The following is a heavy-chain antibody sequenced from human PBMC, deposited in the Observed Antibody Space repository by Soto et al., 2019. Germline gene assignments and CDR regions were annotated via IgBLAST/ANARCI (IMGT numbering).Heavy chain of an antibody. Sequence: PSETLSLTCTVSGGSINSGGYYWSWIRQHPGKGQEWIGYIYYSGSTYYNPSLKSRVTISVDTSKNQFSLKLSSVTAADTAVYYCAREMKEDYYDSSGYPDYWGQGTLVTVSS. CDR3: AREMKEDYYDSSGYPDY. J-gene: IGHJ4*02. V-gene: IGHV4-31*03. CDR2: IYYSGST. D-gene: IGHD3-22*01. CDR1: GGSINSGGYY.